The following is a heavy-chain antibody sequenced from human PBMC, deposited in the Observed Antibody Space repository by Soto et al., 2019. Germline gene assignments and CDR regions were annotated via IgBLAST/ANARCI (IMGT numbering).Heavy chain of an antibody. D-gene: IGHD2-2*02. CDR2: INPNSGGT. V-gene: IGHV1-2*02. J-gene: IGHJ3*02. CDR1: GYTFTGYY. CDR3: ATARVPAAIIIPDAFDI. Sequence: ASVKVSCKASGYTFTGYYMHWVRQAPGQGLEWMGWINPNSGGTNYAQKFQGRVTMTRDTSISTAYMELSSLRSEDTAVYYCATARVPAAIIIPDAFDIWGQGTMVTVSS.